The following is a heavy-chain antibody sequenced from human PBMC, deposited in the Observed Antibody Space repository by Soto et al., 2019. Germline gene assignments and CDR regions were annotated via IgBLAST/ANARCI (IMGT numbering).Heavy chain of an antibody. J-gene: IGHJ4*02. Sequence: QVQLVESGGGVVQPGRSLRLSCAASGFTISSYGMHWVRQAPGKGLEWVAVISYDGSNKYYADSVKGRFTISRDNSKNTLYLQMNSLRAEDTAVYYCAKDRIVSEWLFPDYWGQGTLVTVSS. CDR3: AKDRIVSEWLFPDY. D-gene: IGHD3-3*01. CDR1: GFTISSYG. V-gene: IGHV3-30*18. CDR2: ISYDGSNK.